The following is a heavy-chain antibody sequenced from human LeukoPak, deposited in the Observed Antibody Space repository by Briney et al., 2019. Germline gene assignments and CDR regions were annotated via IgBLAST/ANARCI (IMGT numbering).Heavy chain of an antibody. D-gene: IGHD3-22*01. V-gene: IGHV4-39*01. J-gene: IGHJ6*02. CDR3: ARGDYDTSGYYYYYYGMDV. CDR1: GGSISSRSYY. Sequence: SETLSLTCTVSGGSISSRSYYWGWIRQPPGKGPEWIGSIYHSGSTYYTPSLKSRVTISVDTSKNQFSLKLSSVTAADTAVYYCARGDYDTSGYYYYYYGMDVWGQGTTVTVSS. CDR2: IYHSGST.